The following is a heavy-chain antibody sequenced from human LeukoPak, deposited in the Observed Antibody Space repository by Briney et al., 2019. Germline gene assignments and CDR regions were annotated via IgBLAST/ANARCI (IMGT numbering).Heavy chain of an antibody. CDR3: ARQVSGYGSGSFYFDY. J-gene: IGHJ4*02. Sequence: PGGSLRLSCAASGFTFSENSVNGFGKAPGKGWGGSPFIITSSSHIYYGDSVKGRFTISRDNARNSVSLQMNSLRAEDTAVYYCARQVSGYGSGSFYFDYWGQGMLVTVSS. V-gene: IGHV3-21*01. D-gene: IGHD3-10*01. CDR1: GFTFSENS. CDR2: IITSSSHI.